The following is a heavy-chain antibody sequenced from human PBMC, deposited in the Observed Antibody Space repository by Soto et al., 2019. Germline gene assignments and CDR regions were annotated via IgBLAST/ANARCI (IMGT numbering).Heavy chain of an antibody. D-gene: IGHD1-26*01. V-gene: IGHV5-51*01. CDR1: GYRFSTYW. CDR2: IYPGDSDT. Sequence: PGESLKISCKASGYRFSTYWIGWVRQRPGKGPEWMAVIYPGDSDTRENPSFQGQVTLSADKSSNTVHLQWRSLKASDTAIYYCARLGGIVDTGTWIQWGQGTPVTVSS. J-gene: IGHJ4*02. CDR3: ARLGGIVDTGTWIQ.